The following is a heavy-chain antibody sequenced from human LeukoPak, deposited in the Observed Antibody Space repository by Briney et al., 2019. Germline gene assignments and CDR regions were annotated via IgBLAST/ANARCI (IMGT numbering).Heavy chain of an antibody. Sequence: SVKVSCKASGYTFTGYYMHWVRQAPGQGLEWMGGIIPIFGTANYAQKVQGRVTITTDESTTTAYMELSGLRSEDTAVYYCARARSPSSGYLLRDHNWFDPWGQGTLVTVSS. V-gene: IGHV1-69*05. D-gene: IGHD3-22*01. CDR2: IIPIFGTA. CDR3: ARARSPSSGYLLRDHNWFDP. CDR1: GYTFTGYY. J-gene: IGHJ5*02.